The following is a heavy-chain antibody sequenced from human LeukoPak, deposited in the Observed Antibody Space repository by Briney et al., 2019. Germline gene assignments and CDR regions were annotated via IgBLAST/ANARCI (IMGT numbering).Heavy chain of an antibody. CDR2: ISWNSGSI. V-gene: IGHV3-9*01. CDR1: GFTFDDYA. CDR3: AKQDCSSTSCYPGYYYYGMDV. J-gene: IGHJ6*02. Sequence: GGSLRLSCAASGFTFDDYAMHWVRQAPGKGLEWVSGISWNSGSIGYADSVKGRFTISRDNAKSSLYLQMNSLRAEDTALYYCAKQDCSSTSCYPGYYYYGMDVWGQGTTVTVSS. D-gene: IGHD2-2*01.